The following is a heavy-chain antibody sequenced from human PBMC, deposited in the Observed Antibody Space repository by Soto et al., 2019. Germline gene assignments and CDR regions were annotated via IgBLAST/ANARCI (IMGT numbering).Heavy chain of an antibody. Sequence: SETLSLTCTVSGGSISNYFCNWIRQPAGKGLEWIGRIDNSGSTNYNPSLKSRITMSADTSRNQFSLKLNAVTAADTAVYYCARGGQDFWSGPFDYWGQGALVTVSS. CDR3: ARGGQDFWSGPFDY. D-gene: IGHD3-3*01. CDR2: IDNSGST. V-gene: IGHV4-4*07. J-gene: IGHJ4*02. CDR1: GGSISNYF.